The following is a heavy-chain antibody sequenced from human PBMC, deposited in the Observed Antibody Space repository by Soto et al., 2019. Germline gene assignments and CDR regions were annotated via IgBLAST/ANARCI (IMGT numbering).Heavy chain of an antibody. CDR3: ARAVAVAADFDY. D-gene: IGHD6-19*01. CDR1: GYTFTGYA. Sequence: QVQLVQSGAEEKKPGASVKVSCKASGYTFTGYAMHWVRQAPGHRLEWMGWINAGNGNTKYSQKFQGRVTITRDTSVSTTYRELSSLRSEDTAVYYCARAVAVAADFDYWGQGTLVTVSS. J-gene: IGHJ4*02. V-gene: IGHV1-3*05. CDR2: INAGNGNT.